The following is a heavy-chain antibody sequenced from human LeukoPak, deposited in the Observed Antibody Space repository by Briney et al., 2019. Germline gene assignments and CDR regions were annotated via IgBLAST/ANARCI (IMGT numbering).Heavy chain of an antibody. Sequence: GGTLRLSCAASGFTFSSYGMSWVRQAPGKGLEWVSAISGSGGSTYYADSVKGRFTISRDNSKNTLYLQMNSLRAEDTAVYYCAKEQYYDSSGYWGQGTLVTVSS. V-gene: IGHV3-23*01. CDR1: GFTFSSYG. CDR2: ISGSGGST. D-gene: IGHD3-22*01. CDR3: AKEQYYDSSGY. J-gene: IGHJ4*02.